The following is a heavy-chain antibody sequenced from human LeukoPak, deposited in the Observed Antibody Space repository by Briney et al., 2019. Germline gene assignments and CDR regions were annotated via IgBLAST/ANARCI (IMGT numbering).Heavy chain of an antibody. CDR1: GYTFISYY. CDR2: INPGGGST. CDR3: ARAKYSSSSQPGGWFDP. D-gene: IGHD6-6*01. V-gene: IGHV1-46*01. J-gene: IGHJ5*02. Sequence: ASVKVSCTASGYTFISYYMHWVRQAPGQGLEWMGIINPGGGSTSYAQKFQGRVTMTRDTSTSTVYMELSSLRSEDTAVYYCARAKYSSSSQPGGWFDPWGQGTLVTVSS.